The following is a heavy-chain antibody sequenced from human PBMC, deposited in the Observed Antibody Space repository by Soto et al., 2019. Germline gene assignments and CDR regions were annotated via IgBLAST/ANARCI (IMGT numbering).Heavy chain of an antibody. J-gene: IGHJ4*02. CDR1: GFTFDDYA. V-gene: IGHV3-9*01. CDR2: ISWNSGSI. D-gene: IGHD5-12*01. CDR3: AKGEARWLQLGYFDY. Sequence: EVQLVESGGGLVQPGRSLRLSCAASGFTFDDYAMHWVRQAPGKGLEWVSGISWNSGSIGYADSVKGRFTISRDNAKNSLYLQMNSLRAEDTALYYCAKGEARWLQLGYFDYWGQGTLVTVSS.